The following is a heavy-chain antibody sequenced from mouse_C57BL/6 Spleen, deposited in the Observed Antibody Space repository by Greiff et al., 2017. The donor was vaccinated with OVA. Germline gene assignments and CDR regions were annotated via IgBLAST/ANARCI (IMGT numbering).Heavy chain of an antibody. D-gene: IGHD2-4*01. CDR1: GYTFTSYW. Sequence: QVQLQQPGTELVKPGASVKLSCKASGYTFTSYWMHWVKQRPGQGLEWIGNITPSNGGTNYNEKFKSKATLTVDNSSSTAYMQLSSLTSEDSAVYYCARSGYDYTWFAYWGQGTLVTVSA. CDR3: ARSGYDYTWFAY. V-gene: IGHV1-53*01. CDR2: ITPSNGGT. J-gene: IGHJ3*01.